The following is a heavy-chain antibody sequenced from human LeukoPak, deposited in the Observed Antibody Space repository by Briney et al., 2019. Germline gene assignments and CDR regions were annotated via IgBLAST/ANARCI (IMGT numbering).Heavy chain of an antibody. D-gene: IGHD6-13*01. Sequence: GGSLRLSCAASGFSFDDYGMSWVRQAPGKGLEWVSGINWNGDKIGYADSVKGRFTISRDNAKNSLYLQMNSLRAEGTALYYCARAAGYSSNWYEYWGQGTLVTVSS. CDR2: INWNGDKI. CDR3: ARAAGYSSNWYEY. J-gene: IGHJ4*02. V-gene: IGHV3-20*04. CDR1: GFSFDDYG.